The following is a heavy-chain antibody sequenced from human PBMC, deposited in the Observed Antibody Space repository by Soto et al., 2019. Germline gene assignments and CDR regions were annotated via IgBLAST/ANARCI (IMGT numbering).Heavy chain of an antibody. CDR2: IYYSGST. J-gene: IGHJ4*02. Sequence: SETLSLTCTVSGGSISYTGHYWTWIRQFPGKGLEWLGYIYYSGSTYYRPSLQSRIRISVANSKNQFSLQLNSVTAADTAVYYCARDEDGSGHFGYWGQGALVTVSS. CDR3: ARDEDGSGHFGY. V-gene: IGHV4-31*03. CDR1: GGSISYTGHY. D-gene: IGHD3-22*01.